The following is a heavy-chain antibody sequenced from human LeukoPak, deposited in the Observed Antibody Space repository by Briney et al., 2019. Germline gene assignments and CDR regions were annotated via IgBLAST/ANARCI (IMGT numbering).Heavy chain of an antibody. V-gene: IGHV4-30-4*01. CDR2: IYYSGST. CDR3: ARSSEATVAPIKRYLEN. J-gene: IGHJ1*01. CDR1: GGSISSGDYY. Sequence: SQTLSLTCTVSGGSISSGDYYWSWIRQPPGKGLEWIGYIYYSGSTYYNPSLKSRVTASMDTSKNQFSLKLSSVTAADTAMYYCARSSEATVAPIKRYLENWGQGTLVTVSS. D-gene: IGHD5-12*01.